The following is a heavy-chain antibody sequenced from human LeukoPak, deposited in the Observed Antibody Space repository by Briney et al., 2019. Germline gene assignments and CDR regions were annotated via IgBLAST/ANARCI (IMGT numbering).Heavy chain of an antibody. V-gene: IGHV4-4*07. CDR1: NGSISIYY. D-gene: IGHD4-17*01. CDR3: AREITVTRPFDY. J-gene: IGHJ4*02. CDR2: ISASGST. Sequence: SETLSLTCTVSNGSISIYYWSWVRQPAGKGLEWIGRISASGSTNYNPSLKSRGTMSLDTSKNQFSLKLSSVTAADTAVYYCAREITVTRPFDYWGPGTLVTVSS.